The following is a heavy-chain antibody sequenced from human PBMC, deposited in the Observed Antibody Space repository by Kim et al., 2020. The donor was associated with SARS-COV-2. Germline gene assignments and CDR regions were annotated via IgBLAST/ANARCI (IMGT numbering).Heavy chain of an antibody. CDR3: AGYSGPPWYYGMDV. J-gene: IGHJ6*02. Sequence: ASVKVSYKTSGYTFSGYYIHWVRQAPGQGLEWMGWINPNNDDTNYPQKFQGRVTMARDTSISTVYMELRRLRSDDTAVYYCAGYSGPPWYYGMDVWGQGTTLTVSS. D-gene: IGHD4-4*01. CDR2: INPNNDDT. V-gene: IGHV1-2*02. CDR1: GYTFSGYY.